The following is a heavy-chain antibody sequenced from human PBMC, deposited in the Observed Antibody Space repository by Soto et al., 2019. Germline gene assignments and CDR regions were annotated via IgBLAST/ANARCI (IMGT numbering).Heavy chain of an antibody. Sequence: EVQLLESGGGLVQPGESLRLSCAASGFTFSSYALTWVRQAPGKGLEWVSAISNNGGSTYYADSVKGRFTVSRDNSKNTLYLQMNSLRAEDTAVYYCAKGYIAGPTGWFCPWGQGTLVTVSS. CDR1: GFTFSSYA. V-gene: IGHV3-23*01. CDR2: ISNNGGST. D-gene: IGHD6-13*01. CDR3: AKGYIAGPTGWFCP. J-gene: IGHJ5*02.